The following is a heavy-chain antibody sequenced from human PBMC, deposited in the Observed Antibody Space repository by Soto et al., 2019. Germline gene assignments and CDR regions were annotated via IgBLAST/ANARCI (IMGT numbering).Heavy chain of an antibody. Sequence: EVQLLESGGGLVQPGGSLRLSCVASGFSFSSFTMAWARQAPGKGLEWVSAITRSGGRPSYADSVQGRFSISRDNPSNTLYLQMNSLRGEDTAVYYCAKARCTTSDCYVPDYWGQGTLVIVSS. CDR2: ITRSGGRP. CDR1: GFSFSSFT. V-gene: IGHV3-23*01. D-gene: IGHD2-8*01. CDR3: AKARCTTSDCYVPDY. J-gene: IGHJ4*02.